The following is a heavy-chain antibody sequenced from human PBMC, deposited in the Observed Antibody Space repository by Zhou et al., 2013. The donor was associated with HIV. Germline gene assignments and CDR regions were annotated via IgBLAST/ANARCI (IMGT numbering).Heavy chain of an antibody. CDR2: LDSEFEAA. V-gene: IGHV1-24*01. CDR1: GFTLRDLS. D-gene: IGHD2-2*01. CDR3: AADRRVDQRLDNVLFS. J-gene: IGHJ3*01. Sequence: QVELVQSGTEVKKPGASVKVSCRVSGFTLRDLSIHWVRQPPGKGLEWMGRLDSEFEAAMFSHDFQGRVAMTGDTSAETAYMELTGLTSDDTALYYCAADRRVDQRLDNVLFSWGQGTMVVVSS.